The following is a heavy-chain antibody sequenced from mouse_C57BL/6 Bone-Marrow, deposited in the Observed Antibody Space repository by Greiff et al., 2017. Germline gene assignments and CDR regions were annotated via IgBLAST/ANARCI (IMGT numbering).Heavy chain of an antibody. CDR3: ARRVANWSYYFDY. D-gene: IGHD1-1*02. CDR1: GYTFTSYW. Sequence: VQRVESGAELAKPGASVKLSCKASGYTFTSYWMHWVKQRPGQGLEWIGYINPSSGYTKYNQKFKDKATLTADKSSSTAYMQLSSLTYEDSAVYYCARRVANWSYYFDYWGQGTTLTVSS. CDR2: INPSSGYT. V-gene: IGHV1-7*01. J-gene: IGHJ2*01.